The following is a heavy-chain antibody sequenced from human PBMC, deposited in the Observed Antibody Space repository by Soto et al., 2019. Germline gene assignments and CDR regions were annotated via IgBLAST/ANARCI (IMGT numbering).Heavy chain of an antibody. J-gene: IGHJ6*03. Sequence: ASVKVSCKASGDRFTDYYMHWVRQAPGQGLEWMGWINPNSGVTKYAQIFQGWVTMTRDTSIRTVYMQLSRLGFDDTAIYYCARESGGATATLDYYYFYMDVWGTGTTVTVSS. CDR2: INPNSGVT. D-gene: IGHD5-12*01. V-gene: IGHV1-2*04. CDR3: ARESGGATATLDYYYFYMDV. CDR1: GDRFTDYY.